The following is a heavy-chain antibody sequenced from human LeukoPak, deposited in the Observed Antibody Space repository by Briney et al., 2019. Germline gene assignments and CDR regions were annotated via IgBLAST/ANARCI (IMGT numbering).Heavy chain of an antibody. CDR1: GYTFTGYY. CDR3: ARDSMGTGDISPLDY. CDR2: INPNSGGT. Sequence: GASVKVSCKASGYTFTGYYMHWVRQAPGQGLEWMGWINPNSGGTNYAQKFQGRVTVTRDTSISTAYMELSRLRSDDTAVYYCARDSMGTGDISPLDYWGQGTLVTVSS. D-gene: IGHD7-27*01. V-gene: IGHV1-2*02. J-gene: IGHJ4*02.